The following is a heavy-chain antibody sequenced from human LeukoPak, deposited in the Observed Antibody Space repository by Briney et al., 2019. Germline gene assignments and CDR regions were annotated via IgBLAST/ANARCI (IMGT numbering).Heavy chain of an antibody. J-gene: IGHJ4*02. V-gene: IGHV4-4*07. Sequence: SETLSLTCTVSGGSISSYYWSWIRQSAGKGLEWIGRLYSSGTTNYNPSLKSRVTISVDTSKNQFSLNLSSVTAADTAVYYCARGLSRGFDNWGQGTLVTVSS. CDR3: ARGLSRGFDN. CDR2: LYSSGTT. CDR1: GGSISSYY.